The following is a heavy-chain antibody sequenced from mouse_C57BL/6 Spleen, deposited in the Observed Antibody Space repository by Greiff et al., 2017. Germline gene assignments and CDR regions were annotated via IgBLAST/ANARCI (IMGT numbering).Heavy chain of an antibody. CDR2: IYPGSGST. CDR1: GYTFTSYW. CDR3: ARNNYYGSSLAWFAY. V-gene: IGHV1-55*01. J-gene: IGHJ3*01. Sequence: QVQLQQPGAELVKPGASVKMSCKASGYTFTSYWITWVKQRPGQGLEWIGDIYPGSGSTNYNEKFKSKATLTVETSSSTAYMQLSSLTSEDSAVYYCARNNYYGSSLAWFAYWGQGTLVTVSA. D-gene: IGHD1-1*01.